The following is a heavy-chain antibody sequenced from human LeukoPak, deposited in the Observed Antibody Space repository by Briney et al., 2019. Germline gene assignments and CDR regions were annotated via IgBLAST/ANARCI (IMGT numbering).Heavy chain of an antibody. CDR2: MNPKSGNT. CDR1: GYTFTNYD. Sequence: ASVKVSCKPSGYTFTNYDINWVRQATGQGLEWMGWMNPKSGNTGSAQRFQGRVTITRDTSISTAYMELISLRSEDTAVYYCARVWGAIDYWGQGTLVTVSS. CDR3: ARVWGAIDY. V-gene: IGHV1-8*01. J-gene: IGHJ4*02. D-gene: IGHD1-26*01.